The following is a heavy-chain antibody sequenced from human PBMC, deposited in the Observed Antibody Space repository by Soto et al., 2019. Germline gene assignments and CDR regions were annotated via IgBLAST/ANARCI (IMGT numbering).Heavy chain of an antibody. Sequence: PGGSLRLSCAASGFTFSSYGMHWVRQAPGKGLEWVSVISYDGSNEYHVDSVKGRFTISRDNSKNTLHLQMNSLRPEDTAVYYCAKDLGRRTGYSYGYIDCWGQGTLVTVSS. D-gene: IGHD5-18*01. CDR1: GFTFSSYG. CDR3: AKDLGRRTGYSYGYIDC. J-gene: IGHJ4*02. V-gene: IGHV3-30*18. CDR2: ISYDGSNE.